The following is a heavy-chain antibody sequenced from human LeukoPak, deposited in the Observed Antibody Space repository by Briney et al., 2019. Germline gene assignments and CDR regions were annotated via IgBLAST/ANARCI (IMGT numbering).Heavy chain of an antibody. CDR1: GYTFTSYD. CDR3: ARTTVTTNWFDP. CDR2: MNPNSGNT. J-gene: IGHJ5*02. Sequence: ASVKVSCKASGYTFTSYDINWVRQATGQGLEWMGWMNPNSGNTGYAQKFQGRVTMTRNTSISTAYMELSRLRSDDTAVYYCARTTVTTNWFDPWGQGTLVTVSS. V-gene: IGHV1-8*01. D-gene: IGHD4-11*01.